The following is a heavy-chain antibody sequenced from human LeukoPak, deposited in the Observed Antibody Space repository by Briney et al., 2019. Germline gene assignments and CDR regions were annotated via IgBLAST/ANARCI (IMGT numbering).Heavy chain of an antibody. CDR3: ARGGLRYFDWLLSPDY. J-gene: IGHJ4*02. V-gene: IGHV3-74*01. D-gene: IGHD3-9*01. CDR1: GFTVSSNY. CDR2: INSDGSST. Sequence: GGSLRLSCAASGFTVSSNYMSWVRQAPGKGLEWVSCINSDGSSTSYADSVKGRFTISRDNAKNTLYLQMNSLRAEDTAVYYCARGGLRYFDWLLSPDYWGQGTLVTVSS.